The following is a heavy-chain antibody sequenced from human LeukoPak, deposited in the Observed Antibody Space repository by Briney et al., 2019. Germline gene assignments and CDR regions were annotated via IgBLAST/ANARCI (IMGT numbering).Heavy chain of an antibody. Sequence: EASVKVSCKASGFTFTGYYMHWVRQAPGQGLEWMGWINPNSGGTNYAQKFQGRVTMTRDTSISTAYMELSRLRSDDTAVYYCARDLSKWEPTLRFDYWGQGTLVTVSS. V-gene: IGHV1-2*02. CDR3: ARDLSKWEPTLRFDY. CDR2: INPNSGGT. D-gene: IGHD1-26*01. CDR1: GFTFTGYY. J-gene: IGHJ4*02.